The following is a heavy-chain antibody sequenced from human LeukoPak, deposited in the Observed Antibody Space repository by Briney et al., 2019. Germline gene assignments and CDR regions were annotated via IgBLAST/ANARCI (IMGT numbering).Heavy chain of an antibody. V-gene: IGHV4-61*09. CDR3: ADSLAYCGGDCDLNAFDI. CDR1: SGSISSGSYY. CDR2: IYTSGST. D-gene: IGHD2-21*01. J-gene: IGHJ3*02. Sequence: ASQTLSLTCTVSSGSISSGSYYWSWIRQPARKGLEWIGHIYTSGSTNYNPSLKSRVTISVDTSKNQFSLKLSSVTAADTAVYYCADSLAYCGGDCDLNAFDICGQGTMVTVSS.